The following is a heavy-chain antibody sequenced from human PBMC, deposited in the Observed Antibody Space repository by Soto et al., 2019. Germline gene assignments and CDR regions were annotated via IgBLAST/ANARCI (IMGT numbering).Heavy chain of an antibody. D-gene: IGHD6-13*01. J-gene: IGHJ5*02. CDR2: IFSNDEK. V-gene: IGHV2-26*04. Sequence: QVTVKESGPVLVKPTETLTLTCTVSGFSLSNAGLGVSWIRQPPGKALEWLAHIFSNDEKSYSTSLKSRLTIPKHTSKGQVVLTMTNMDPVDTATYYCASTYSTSWYWFDPWGQGTLVTVSS. CDR3: ASTYSTSWYWFDP. CDR1: GFSLSNAGLG.